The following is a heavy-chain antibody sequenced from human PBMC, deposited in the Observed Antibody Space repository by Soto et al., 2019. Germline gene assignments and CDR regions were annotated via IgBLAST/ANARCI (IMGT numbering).Heavy chain of an antibody. J-gene: IGHJ3*02. CDR1: GGSISSYY. V-gene: IGHV4-59*01. D-gene: IGHD1-26*01. CDR3: ARDGGELQPLDI. Sequence: SETLSLTCTVSGGSISSYYWSWIRQPPGKGLEWIGYIYYSGSTNYNPSLKSRVTISVDTSKNQFSLKLSSVTAADTAVYYCARDGGELQPLDIWGQGTMVTVSS. CDR2: IYYSGST.